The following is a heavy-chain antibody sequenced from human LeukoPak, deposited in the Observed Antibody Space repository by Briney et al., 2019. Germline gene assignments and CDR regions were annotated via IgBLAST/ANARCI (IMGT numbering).Heavy chain of an antibody. CDR1: GLTFSSCA. J-gene: IGHJ6*02. Sequence: GGSLRLSCAASGLTFSSCAMSWVRQAPGKGLEWVSGISNSGGSIYHADSVKGRFTISRDNSKNTLYLQMNSLRAEDTAVYYCAKSRGQYGDYLFYYYGMDVWAKGPRSPSP. D-gene: IGHD4-17*01. CDR3: AKSRGQYGDYLFYYYGMDV. V-gene: IGHV3-23*01. CDR2: ISNSGGSI.